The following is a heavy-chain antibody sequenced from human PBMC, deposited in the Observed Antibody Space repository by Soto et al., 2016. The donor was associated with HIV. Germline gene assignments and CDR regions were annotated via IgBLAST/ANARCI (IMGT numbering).Heavy chain of an antibody. D-gene: IGHD5-12*01. Sequence: QVQLVQSGAEVKKPGASVKVSCKASGYTFTNYDINWVRQATGQGLEWMGWMDPKSGNTGYAQKFQGRVTITRNTSISTAYMELSSLRSEDTAVYFCARSGRRDGSALDYWGQGTLVTVSS. CDR2: MDPKSGNT. CDR3: ARSGRRDGSALDY. J-gene: IGHJ4*02. CDR1: GYTFTNYD. V-gene: IGHV1-8*03.